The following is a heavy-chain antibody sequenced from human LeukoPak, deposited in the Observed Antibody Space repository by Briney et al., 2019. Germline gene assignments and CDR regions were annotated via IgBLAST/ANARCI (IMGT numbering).Heavy chain of an antibody. D-gene: IGHD3-3*01. V-gene: IGHV3-30*02. J-gene: IGHJ6*03. CDR1: GFTFSSYG. CDR2: IRYDGSNK. Sequence: QSGGSLRLSCAASGFTFSSYGMHWVRQSPGKGLAWVAFIRYDGSNKYYADSVKGRFTISRDNSKNTLYLQMNSLRAEDTAVYYCAKIGGKEWLLHYYYYYYMDVWGKGTTVTVSS. CDR3: AKIGGKEWLLHYYYYYYMDV.